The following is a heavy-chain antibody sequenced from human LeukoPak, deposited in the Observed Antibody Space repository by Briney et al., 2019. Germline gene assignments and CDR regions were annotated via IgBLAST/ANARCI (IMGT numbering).Heavy chain of an antibody. Sequence: SETLSLTCTVSGGSISSSSYYWGWIRQPPGKGLEWIGSIYYSGSTYYNPSLKSRVTISVDTSKNQFSLKLSSVTAADTAVYYCARATLPAARAFDIWGQGTMVTVSS. CDR2: IYYSGST. V-gene: IGHV4-39*07. D-gene: IGHD2-2*01. J-gene: IGHJ3*02. CDR1: GGSISSSSYY. CDR3: ARATLPAARAFDI.